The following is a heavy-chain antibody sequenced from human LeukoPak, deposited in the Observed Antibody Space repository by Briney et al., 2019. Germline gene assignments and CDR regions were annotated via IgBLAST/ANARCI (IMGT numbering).Heavy chain of an antibody. V-gene: IGHV1-18*01. J-gene: IGHJ5*02. Sequence: GASVKLCRTASGYSFSNNSFGWVRQAPGQGLEWMGWIATYNGQPKYAERVQARVTMTTYTSTTAAYMELRTLRSDDTAVYYCARDMVGLAADDNWFDPWGEGSLVTVSS. CDR2: IATYNGQP. D-gene: IGHD6-13*01. CDR1: GYSFSNNS. CDR3: ARDMVGLAADDNWFDP.